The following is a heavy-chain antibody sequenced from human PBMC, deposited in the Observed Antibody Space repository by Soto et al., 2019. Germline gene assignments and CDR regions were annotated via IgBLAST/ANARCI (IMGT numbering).Heavy chain of an antibody. CDR3: ARRPRFTMIVGMDV. J-gene: IGHJ6*02. Sequence: SETLSLTCAVYGGSFSGYYWSWIRQPPGKGLEWIGEINHSGSTNYNPSLKSRVNISVDTSKNQFSLKLSSVTAADTAVYYCARRPRFTMIVGMDVWGQGTTVTVSS. V-gene: IGHV4-34*01. D-gene: IGHD3-22*01. CDR2: INHSGST. CDR1: GGSFSGYY.